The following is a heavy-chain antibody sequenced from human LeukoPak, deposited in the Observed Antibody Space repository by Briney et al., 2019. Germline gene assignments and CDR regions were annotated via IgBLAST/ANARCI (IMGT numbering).Heavy chain of an antibody. CDR3: ARRQSVVVPAAINWFDP. CDR2: IYYSGST. V-gene: IGHV4-59*06. CDR1: GGSISSYY. Sequence: SETLSLTCTVSGGSISSYYWSWIRQHPGKGLEWIGYIYYSGSTYYNPSLKSRVTISVDTSKNQFSLKLSSVTAADTAVYYCARRQSVVVPAAINWFDPWGQGTLVTVSS. D-gene: IGHD2-2*01. J-gene: IGHJ5*02.